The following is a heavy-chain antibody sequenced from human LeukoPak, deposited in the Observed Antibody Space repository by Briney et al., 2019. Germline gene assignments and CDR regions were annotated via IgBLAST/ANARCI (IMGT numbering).Heavy chain of an antibody. D-gene: IGHD6-6*01. CDR2: IYSGGST. CDR3: ARVPIASSSGDYRYGMDV. V-gene: IGHV3-53*01. J-gene: IGHJ6*02. Sequence: GGSLRLSCAASGFTVSSNYMSWVRQAPGKGLEWVSIIYSGGSTYYADSVKGRFTISRDDSKNTLYLQMNSLRAEDTAVYYCARVPIASSSGDYRYGMDVWGQGTTVTVSS. CDR1: GFTVSSNY.